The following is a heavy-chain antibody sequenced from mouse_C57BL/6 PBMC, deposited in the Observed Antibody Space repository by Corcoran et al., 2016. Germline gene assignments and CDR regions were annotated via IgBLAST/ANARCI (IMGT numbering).Heavy chain of an antibody. D-gene: IGHD1-2*01. CDR3: ARRLVYAMDY. CDR2: INTYSGVP. Sequence: QIQLVQSGPELKKPGETVKISCKASGYTFTTYGMSWVKQAPGKGLKWMGWINTYSGVPTYADDFKGRFAFSLETSASTAYLQINNLKNEDTATYFCARRLVYAMDYWGQGTSVTVSS. CDR1: GYTFTTYG. J-gene: IGHJ4*01. V-gene: IGHV9-3*01.